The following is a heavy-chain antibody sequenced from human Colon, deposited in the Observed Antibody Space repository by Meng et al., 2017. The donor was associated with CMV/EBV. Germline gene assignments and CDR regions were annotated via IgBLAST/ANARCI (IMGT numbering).Heavy chain of an antibody. Sequence: GESLKISCAASGFTFSSYWMTWVRQTPGKGLEWVANINQDGSAKSYVDSVRGRFTISRDNANNMLYLRMNSLRGEDTATYYCVRDSFSDDYYYGMDVWGQGTTVTVSS. V-gene: IGHV3-7*01. CDR2: INQDGSAK. J-gene: IGHJ6*02. CDR3: VRDSFSDDYYYGMDV. CDR1: GFTFSSYW. D-gene: IGHD3-16*01.